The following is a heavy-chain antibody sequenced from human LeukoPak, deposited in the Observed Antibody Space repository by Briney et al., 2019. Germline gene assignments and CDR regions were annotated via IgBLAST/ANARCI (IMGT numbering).Heavy chain of an antibody. Sequence: GGSLRLSCAASGFTFSSYSMNWVRQAPGKGLEWVSYISSSSCAIYYADSVKGRFTISRDNAKNSLYLQMNSLRAEDTAVYYCARDGYSSSCPKDWGQGTLVTVSS. CDR2: ISSSSCAI. D-gene: IGHD6-13*01. J-gene: IGHJ4*02. CDR3: ARDGYSSSCPKD. V-gene: IGHV3-48*01. CDR1: GFTFSSYS.